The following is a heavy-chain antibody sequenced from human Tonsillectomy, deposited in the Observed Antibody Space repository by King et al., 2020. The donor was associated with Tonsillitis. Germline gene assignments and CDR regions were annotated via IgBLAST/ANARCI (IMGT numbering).Heavy chain of an antibody. CDR3: AKDKGFGYTWSAFDI. CDR2: ISWNSGSI. CDR1: GFTFDDYA. V-gene: IGHV3-9*01. J-gene: IGHJ3*02. D-gene: IGHD5-12*01. Sequence: VQLVESGGGLVPPGRSLRLSCAASGFTFDDYAIHWVRQAPGKGLEWVSGISWNSGSIGYADSVKGRFTISRDNAKNSSYLQMNSLRPEDTAFYFCAKDKGFGYTWSAFDIWGQGTLVTVSS.